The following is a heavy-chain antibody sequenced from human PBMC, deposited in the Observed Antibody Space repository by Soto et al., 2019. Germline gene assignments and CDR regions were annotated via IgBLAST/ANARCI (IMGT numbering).Heavy chain of an antibody. CDR3: ARVHSSSYHYFDY. CDR1: GYTFTSYA. D-gene: IGHD6-13*01. CDR2: INAGNGKT. V-gene: IGHV1-3*01. Sequence: GASVKVSCKASGYTFTSYAIHWVRQAPGQRLEWMGWINAGNGKTKFSQKFQGRLTITKDTSASTAYMELSSLRAEDTAVYYCARVHSSSYHYFDYWGQGTVVTVSS. J-gene: IGHJ4*02.